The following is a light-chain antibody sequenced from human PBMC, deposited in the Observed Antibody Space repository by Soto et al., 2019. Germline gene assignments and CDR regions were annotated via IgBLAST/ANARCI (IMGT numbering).Light chain of an antibody. V-gene: IGLV3-21*02. CDR1: NIGSKS. J-gene: IGLJ7*01. Sequence: SYELTQPPSVSVAPGQTARITCGGNNIGSKSEHWYQQKPGQAPALVVYEDSDRPSGIPERFSGSNSANTATLPISRVEAGDEADYYCQVWDSSSDHPAVFGGGTQLTVL. CDR3: QVWDSSSDHPAV. CDR2: EDS.